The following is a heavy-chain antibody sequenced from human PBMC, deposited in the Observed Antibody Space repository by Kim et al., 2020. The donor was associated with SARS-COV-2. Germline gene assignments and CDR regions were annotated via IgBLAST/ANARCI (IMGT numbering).Heavy chain of an antibody. CDR3: ARVSGRFYYDSSGYSTDSFFDY. D-gene: IGHD3-22*01. CDR1: GFTVSSNY. Sequence: GGSLRLSCAASGFTVSSNYMSWVRQAPGKGLEWISVIYSGGSTYYADSVKGRFTISRDNSKNTLYLQMNSLRAEDTAVYYCARVSGRFYYDSSGYSTDSFFDYWGQGTLVTVSS. J-gene: IGHJ4*02. CDR2: IYSGGST. V-gene: IGHV3-53*01.